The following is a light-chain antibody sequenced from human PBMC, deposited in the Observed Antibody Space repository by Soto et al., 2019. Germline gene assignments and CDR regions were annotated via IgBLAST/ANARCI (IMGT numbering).Light chain of an antibody. J-gene: IGLJ3*02. V-gene: IGLV1-44*01. Sequence: QLVLTQPPSASGTPGQRVTISCSGSSSNIGSEAVNWYQQLPGTAPKLLIYGNNQRPSGVPDRFSGSKSGTSASLAISGLQSEDEADYYCAAWDDSLNGPVFGGGTKLTVL. CDR3: AAWDDSLNGPV. CDR2: GNN. CDR1: SSNIGSEA.